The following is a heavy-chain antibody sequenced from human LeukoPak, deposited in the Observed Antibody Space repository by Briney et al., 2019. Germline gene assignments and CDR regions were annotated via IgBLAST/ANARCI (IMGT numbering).Heavy chain of an antibody. V-gene: IGHV3-20*04. Sequence: PGGSLRLSCAASGFTFDDYGMSWVRQAPGKGLEWVSGINWNGGSTGYADSVKGRFTISRDNAKNTLYLQMNSLRAEDTAVYYCARDLGEMATTTNFDYWGQGTLVTVSS. CDR3: ARDLGEMATTTNFDY. CDR1: GFTFDDYG. J-gene: IGHJ4*02. D-gene: IGHD5-24*01. CDR2: INWNGGST.